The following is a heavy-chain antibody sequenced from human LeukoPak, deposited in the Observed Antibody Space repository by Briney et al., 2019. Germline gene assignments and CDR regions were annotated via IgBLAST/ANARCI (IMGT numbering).Heavy chain of an antibody. CDR1: GGSFSGYY. J-gene: IGHJ4*02. D-gene: IGHD3-22*01. CDR3: ASRAYDSSGYYPTDY. V-gene: IGHV4-34*01. CDR2: INHSGST. Sequence: KPSETLSLTCAVYGGSFSGYYWSWIRQPPGKGLEWIGEINHSGSTNYNPSLKSRVTISVDTSKNQFSLKLSSVTAADTAVYYCASRAYDSSGYYPTDYWGQGTLVTVSS.